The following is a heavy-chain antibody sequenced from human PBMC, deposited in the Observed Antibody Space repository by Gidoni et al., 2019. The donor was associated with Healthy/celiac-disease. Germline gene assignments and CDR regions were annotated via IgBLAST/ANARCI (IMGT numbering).Heavy chain of an antibody. CDR2: IYYSGST. CDR3: AGHYSSSWSLIDY. D-gene: IGHD6-13*01. Sequence: QLQLQESGPGLVKPSETLSLTCTVPGGSISSSSYYWGWIRQPPGKGLEWIGSIYYSGSTYYNPSLKSRVTISVDTSKNQFSLKLSSVTAADTAVYYCAGHYSSSWSLIDYWGQGTLVTVSS. J-gene: IGHJ4*02. CDR1: GGSISSSSYY. V-gene: IGHV4-39*01.